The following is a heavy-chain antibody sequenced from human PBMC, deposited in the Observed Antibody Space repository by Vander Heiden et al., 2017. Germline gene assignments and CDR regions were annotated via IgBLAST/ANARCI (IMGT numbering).Heavy chain of an antibody. CDR2: INPSGGST. Sequence: QVQLVPSGAEVKKPGVSVTVSCTASGYTLTRYYTHWVRQAPGQGLHCMGLINPSGGSTSCAQRCQGRITMTRDTSTSTVYRELSSLRSEDTAVYDCGREEIDIAAAGRPGSRGGYFDCWGQGTLVTVSS. J-gene: IGHJ4*02. CDR1: GYTLTRYY. CDR3: GREEIDIAAAGRPGSRGGYFDC. D-gene: IGHD6-13*01. V-gene: IGHV1-46*03.